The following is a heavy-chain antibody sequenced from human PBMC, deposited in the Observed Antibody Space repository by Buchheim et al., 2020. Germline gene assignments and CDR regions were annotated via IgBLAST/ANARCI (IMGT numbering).Heavy chain of an antibody. D-gene: IGHD1-14*01. Sequence: QVQLQQWGAGLLKPSETLSLTCAVYGGSFSGYYWSWIRQPPGKGLEWIGEINHSGSANYNPSLKSRVTISVDTSKNQFSLKLSSVTAADTAVYYCARGPEWHSFGYFDYWGQGTL. J-gene: IGHJ4*02. V-gene: IGHV4-34*01. CDR3: ARGPEWHSFGYFDY. CDR2: INHSGSA. CDR1: GGSFSGYY.